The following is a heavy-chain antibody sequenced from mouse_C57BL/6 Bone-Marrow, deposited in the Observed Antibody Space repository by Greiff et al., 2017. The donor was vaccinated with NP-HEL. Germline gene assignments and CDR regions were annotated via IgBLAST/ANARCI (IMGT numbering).Heavy chain of an antibody. CDR2: ISSGGDYI. CDR3: TYYGSSYGWYFDV. Sequence: DVMLVESGEGLVKPGGSLKLSCAASGFTFSSYAMSWVRQTPEKRLEWVAYISSGGDYIYYADTVKGRFTISRDNARNTLYLQMSSLKSEDTAMYYCTYYGSSYGWYFDVWGTGTTVTVSS. J-gene: IGHJ1*03. CDR1: GFTFSSYA. D-gene: IGHD1-1*01. V-gene: IGHV5-9-1*02.